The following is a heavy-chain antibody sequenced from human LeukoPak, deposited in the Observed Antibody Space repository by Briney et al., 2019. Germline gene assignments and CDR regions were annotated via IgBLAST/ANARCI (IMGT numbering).Heavy chain of an antibody. J-gene: IGHJ4*02. D-gene: IGHD1-7*01. Sequence: SETLSLTCTVSGGSISSSSYYWGRIRQPPGKGLEWIGSIYYSGSTYYNPSLKSRVTISVDTSKNQFSLKLSSVTAADTAVYYCARLRKGGITGTTALHFDYWGQGTLVTVSS. CDR1: GGSISSSSYY. CDR3: ARLRKGGITGTTALHFDY. CDR2: IYYSGST. V-gene: IGHV4-39*01.